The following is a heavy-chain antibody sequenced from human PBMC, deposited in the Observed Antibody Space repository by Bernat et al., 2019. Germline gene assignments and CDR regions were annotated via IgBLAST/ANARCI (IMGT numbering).Heavy chain of an antibody. D-gene: IGHD3-3*01. CDR2: INPNSGGT. V-gene: IGHV1-2*02. Sequence: QVQLVQSGAEVKKPGASVKVSCKASGYTFTGYYMHWVRQAPGQGLEWMGWINPNSGGTNYAQKFQGGVTMTRDTSISTAYMELSRLRSDDTAVYYCARDGGNDFWSGYWKPTYYYYMDVWGKGTTVTVSS. CDR1: GYTFTGYY. CDR3: ARDGGNDFWSGYWKPTYYYYMDV. J-gene: IGHJ6*03.